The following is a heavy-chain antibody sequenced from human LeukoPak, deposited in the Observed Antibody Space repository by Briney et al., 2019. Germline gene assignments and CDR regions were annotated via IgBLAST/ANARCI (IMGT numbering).Heavy chain of an antibody. V-gene: IGHV1-2*02. CDR3: ASLYGDYVSSDY. CDR1: GYTFTDYY. D-gene: IGHD4-17*01. CDR2: INPNGGGT. J-gene: IGHJ4*02. Sequence: ASAKVSCKASGYTFTDYYMHWVRQAPGQGVEWMGWINPNGGGTNYAQKFQGRVTMTRDTSISTAYMELSRLRSDDTAVYYCASLYGDYVSSDYWGQGTLVSVSS.